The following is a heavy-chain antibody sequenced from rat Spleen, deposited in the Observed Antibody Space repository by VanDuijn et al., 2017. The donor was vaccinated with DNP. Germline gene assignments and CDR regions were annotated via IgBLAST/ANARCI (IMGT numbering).Heavy chain of an antibody. CDR3: AREDYGYNYFDY. CDR2: IWKNGAT. Sequence: QVQLKESGPGLVQPSQTLSLTCTVAGFSLTSYNVHWVRQPPGKGLEWMGVIWKNGATRYNSALKSRLSFSKATSKSQVFLKMNSLQTEDIATYYCAREDYGYNYFDYWGQGVMVTVSS. J-gene: IGHJ2*01. CDR1: GFSLTSYN. D-gene: IGHD1-9*01. V-gene: IGHV2-41*01.